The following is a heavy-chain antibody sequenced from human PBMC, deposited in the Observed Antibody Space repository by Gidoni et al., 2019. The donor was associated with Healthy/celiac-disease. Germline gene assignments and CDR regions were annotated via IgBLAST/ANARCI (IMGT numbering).Heavy chain of an antibody. CDR2: ISYDGSNK. J-gene: IGHJ4*02. D-gene: IGHD6-25*01. Sequence: QVQLVESGGGVVQPGRSLRLSCAASGFTFSSYGMHWVRQAPGKGLGWVAVISYDGSNKYYADSVKGRFTISRDNSKNTLYLQMNSLRAEDTAVYYCAKSIVGYQGYYFDYWGQGTLVTVSS. V-gene: IGHV3-30*18. CDR1: GFTFSSYG. CDR3: AKSIVGYQGYYFDY.